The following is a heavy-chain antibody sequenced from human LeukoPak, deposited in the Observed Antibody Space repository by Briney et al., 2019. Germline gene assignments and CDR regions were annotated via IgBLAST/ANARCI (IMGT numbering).Heavy chain of an antibody. Sequence: ASVKVSCKASGYTFTGYYMHWVRQAPGQGLEWMGWINPNSGGTNYAQKFQGRVTMTRDTSISTAYMELSRLRSDDTAVCYCARIRYCSGGSCRIFDYWGQGTLVTVSS. J-gene: IGHJ4*02. CDR3: ARIRYCSGGSCRIFDY. D-gene: IGHD2-15*01. V-gene: IGHV1-2*02. CDR1: GYTFTGYY. CDR2: INPNSGGT.